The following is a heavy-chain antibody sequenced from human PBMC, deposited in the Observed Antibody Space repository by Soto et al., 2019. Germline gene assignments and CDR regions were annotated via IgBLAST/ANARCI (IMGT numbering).Heavy chain of an antibody. D-gene: IGHD6-13*01. CDR2: MYSTGTT. CDR1: GFSVNKDF. V-gene: IGHV3-66*01. Sequence: GSLRLSCAASGFSVNKDFMSWVRQAPGKGLEWVSTMYSTGTTDYADSVRGRFTISRDNSKNTLYLQMNSLRAEDTAVYYCAKDRSLFDPWGQGTLVTVSS. CDR3: AKDRSLFDP. J-gene: IGHJ5*02.